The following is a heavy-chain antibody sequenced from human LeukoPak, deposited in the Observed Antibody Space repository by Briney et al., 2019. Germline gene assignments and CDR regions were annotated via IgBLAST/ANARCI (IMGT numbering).Heavy chain of an antibody. CDR1: GFTFYSHG. D-gene: IGHD3-16*01. CDR2: ISPSGGIT. Sequence: GGALRLSCAASGFTFYSHGVKGVAPAPGGGRGGVSGISPSGGITYYTDSVRGRFTISRDNSKTTVSLQMSSLRGEDTAVYYCAKDDAWGCYKDWGQGTLVTVSS. V-gene: IGHV3-23*01. CDR3: AKDDAWGCYKD. J-gene: IGHJ1*01.